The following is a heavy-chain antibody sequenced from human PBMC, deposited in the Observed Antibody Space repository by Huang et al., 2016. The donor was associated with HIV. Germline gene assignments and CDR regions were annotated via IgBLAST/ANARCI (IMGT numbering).Heavy chain of an antibody. J-gene: IGHJ4*02. CDR2: INYDGST. D-gene: IGHD3-3*01. CDR3: ARDIAIFGEPLDS. CDR1: GVSVTRRPWY. V-gene: IGHV4-39*01. Sequence: QPRLQESGPGLVKPSETLSLTCTVSGVSVTRRPWYWVWVRQSPGKGREWIASINYDGSTYYKSPLKSRLTKSLDTSKNQFSLKLTSVTAADTGVYFCARDIAIFGEPLDSWGQGTAVTVSS.